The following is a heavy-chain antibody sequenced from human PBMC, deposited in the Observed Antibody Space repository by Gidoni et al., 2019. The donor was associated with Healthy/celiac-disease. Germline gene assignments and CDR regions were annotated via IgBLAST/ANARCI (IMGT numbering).Heavy chain of an antibody. D-gene: IGHD2-15*01. CDR3: ARVIRLLLKRHWYFDL. J-gene: IGHJ2*01. CDR1: GYSFTTYW. V-gene: IGHV5-51*01. Sequence: EVQLVQSGAEVKKHGESLKISCKVSGYSFTTYWIGWVRQMPGKGLEWLGIINPGDSDTRYSPAFQGQVTISVDKSISTAYLQWSSLKASDTAMYYCARVIRLLLKRHWYFDLWGRGTLVTVSS. CDR2: INPGDSDT.